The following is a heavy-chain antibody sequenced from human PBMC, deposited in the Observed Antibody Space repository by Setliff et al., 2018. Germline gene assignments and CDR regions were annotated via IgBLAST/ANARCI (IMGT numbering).Heavy chain of an antibody. D-gene: IGHD3-9*01. CDR1: GGSIRRGSFY. J-gene: IGHJ4*02. CDR3: AKERYFDWFFEN. CDR2: VHASGSP. V-gene: IGHV4-61*02. Sequence: SETLSLTCTVSGGSIRRGSFYWSWIRQSAEKGLEWIGRVHASGSPNYNPSFKGRVTISLDTSTNQFSLNLNSVTAADTAVYYCAKERYFDWFFENWGQGTLVTVSS.